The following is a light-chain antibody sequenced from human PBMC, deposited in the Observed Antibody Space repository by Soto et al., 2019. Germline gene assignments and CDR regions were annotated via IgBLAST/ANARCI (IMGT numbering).Light chain of an antibody. CDR1: QSISSL. J-gene: IGKJ1*01. V-gene: IGKV1-5*03. CDR3: QQYKSYST. Sequence: DIQMTQSPSTLPASVGDTVPITSRASQSISSLLAWYQQKPEKAPKLLLYKASSLESGVPLRFSGSGSGTEFTLTISSLQPDDLATYICQQYKSYSTFGRGTKVDIK. CDR2: KAS.